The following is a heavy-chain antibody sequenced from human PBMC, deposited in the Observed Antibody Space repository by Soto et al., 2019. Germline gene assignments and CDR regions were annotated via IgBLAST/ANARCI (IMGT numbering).Heavy chain of an antibody. Sequence: QVHLVQSGAEVKKPGASVTFPCKASGYTFSNYYMHWVRQAPGQGLEWVGRINPSGGGTTYAQNFQGRVTMTRVTSTSTVYMELNSLRSDDTAVYYCARVPKLTDFGDQGYYGMDVWGHGTKVTVSS. D-gene: IGHD4-17*01. CDR3: ARVPKLTDFGDQGYYGMDV. CDR1: GYTFSNYY. J-gene: IGHJ6*02. CDR2: INPSGGGT. V-gene: IGHV1-46*01.